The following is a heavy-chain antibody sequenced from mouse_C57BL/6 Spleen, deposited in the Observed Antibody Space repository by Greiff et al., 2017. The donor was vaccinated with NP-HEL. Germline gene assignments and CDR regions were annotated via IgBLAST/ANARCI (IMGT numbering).Heavy chain of an antibody. J-gene: IGHJ1*03. V-gene: IGHV1-81*01. Sequence: QVQLQQSGAELARPGASVKLSCKASGYTFTSYGISWVKQRTGQGLEWIGEIYPRSGNTYYNEKFKGKATLTADNSSSTAYMELRSLTFEDSAVYFCARSDICYEWYFDVWGTGTTVTVSS. D-gene: IGHD2-4*01. CDR2: IYPRSGNT. CDR3: ARSDICYEWYFDV. CDR1: GYTFTSYG.